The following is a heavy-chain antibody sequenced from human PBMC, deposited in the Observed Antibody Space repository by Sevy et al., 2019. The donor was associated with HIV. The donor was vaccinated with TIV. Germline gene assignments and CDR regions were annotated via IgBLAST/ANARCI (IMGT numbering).Heavy chain of an antibody. CDR2: MNPGGGGT. J-gene: IGHJ4*02. Sequence: ASVKVSCKASGLTFTSYYMHWVRQAPGQGLEWMGMMNPGGGGTSYAQKFQGRVTMTRDTSTSSVLMELSSLRSEDTAVYSCAAGPEIALWSPPVGHWGQGPLVTVSS. CDR3: AAGPEIALWSPPVGH. D-gene: IGHD5-18*01. CDR1: GLTFTSYY. V-gene: IGHV1-46*01.